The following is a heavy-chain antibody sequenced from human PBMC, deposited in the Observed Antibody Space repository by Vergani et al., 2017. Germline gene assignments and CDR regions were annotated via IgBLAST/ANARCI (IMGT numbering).Heavy chain of an antibody. D-gene: IGHD4-17*01. CDR2: INPILGIA. CDR3: ARDRSYGDYNWYFDL. CDR1: GYTFTGYY. Sequence: QVQLVQSGAEVKKPGASVKVSCKASGYTFTGYYMHWVRQAPGQGLEWMGWINPILGIANYAQKFQGRVTITADESTSTAYMELSSLRSEDTAVYYCARDRSYGDYNWYFDLWGRGTLVTVSS. J-gene: IGHJ2*01. V-gene: IGHV1-69*09.